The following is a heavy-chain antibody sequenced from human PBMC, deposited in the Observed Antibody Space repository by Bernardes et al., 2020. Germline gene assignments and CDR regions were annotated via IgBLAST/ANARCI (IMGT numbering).Heavy chain of an antibody. CDR1: GGSISSGGYY. V-gene: IGHV4-31*03. D-gene: IGHD3-9*01. J-gene: IGHJ4*02. CDR3: ARSYDILTGYTLRY. CDR2: IYYSGST. Sequence: SETLSLTCTVSGGSISSGGYYWSWIRQHPGKGLEWIGYIYYSGSTYYNPSLKSRVTISVDTSKNQFSLKLSSVTAADTAVYYCARSYDILTGYTLRYWGQGTLVTVSS.